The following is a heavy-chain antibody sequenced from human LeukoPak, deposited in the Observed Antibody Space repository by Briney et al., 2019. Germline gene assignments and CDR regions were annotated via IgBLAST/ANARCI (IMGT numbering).Heavy chain of an antibody. D-gene: IGHD3-22*01. Sequence: GGSLRLSCATSGFNFHEFYMSWIRQAPGKGLEWVSFISSTGGHIYYADSVKGRFTISRDNAKSSLFLQMNSLRAEDTAVYYCARGRGNYYDSSSFYYYYYMDVWGKGATVTVSS. CDR3: ARGRGNYYDSSSFYYYYYMDV. J-gene: IGHJ6*03. CDR2: ISSTGGHI. CDR1: GFNFHEFY. V-gene: IGHV3-11*04.